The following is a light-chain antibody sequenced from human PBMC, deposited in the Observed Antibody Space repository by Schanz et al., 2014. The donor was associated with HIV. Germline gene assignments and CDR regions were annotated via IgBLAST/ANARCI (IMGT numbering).Light chain of an antibody. CDR1: SSNIGAGYD. CDR2: DNT. Sequence: QSVLTQPPSMSGAPGQRVTISCTGSSSNIGAGYDVNWYQHLPGTAPKLLIYDNTNRPSGVPDRVSGSKSGTSASLAISGLQADDEGDYYCQSYDSSLSGWVFGGGTKVTVL. J-gene: IGLJ3*02. CDR3: QSYDSSLSGWV. V-gene: IGLV1-40*01.